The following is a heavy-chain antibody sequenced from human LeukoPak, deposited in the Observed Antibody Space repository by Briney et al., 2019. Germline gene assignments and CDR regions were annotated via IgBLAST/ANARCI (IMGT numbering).Heavy chain of an antibody. CDR2: INHSGST. V-gene: IGHV4-34*01. CDR1: GGSFSGYY. Sequence: PSETLSLTCAVYGGSFSGYYWSWIRQPPGKGLEWIGEINHSGSTNYNPSLKSRVTISVDTSKNQFSLKLSSVTAADTAVYYCARVMVRGVIIMDWGQGTLVTVSS. J-gene: IGHJ4*02. D-gene: IGHD3-10*01. CDR3: ARVMVRGVIIMD.